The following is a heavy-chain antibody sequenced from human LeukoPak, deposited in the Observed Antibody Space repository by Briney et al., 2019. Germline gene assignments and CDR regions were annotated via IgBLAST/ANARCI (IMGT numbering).Heavy chain of an antibody. CDR2: IIPIFGTA. CDR3: ASGVATIPSPIDY. CDR1: GGTFSSHA. Sequence: SVKPSCKASGGTFSSHAISWVRRAPGPGLEWMGGIIPIFGTANYAQKFQGRVTITADESKNKAYMELSSLSSEDTAVYYCASGVATIPSPIDYWGQGTLVTVSS. D-gene: IGHD5-12*01. J-gene: IGHJ4*02. V-gene: IGHV1-69*13.